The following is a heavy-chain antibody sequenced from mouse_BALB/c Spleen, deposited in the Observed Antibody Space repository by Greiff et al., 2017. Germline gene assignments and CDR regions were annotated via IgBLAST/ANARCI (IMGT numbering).Heavy chain of an antibody. V-gene: IGHV1S56*01. CDR1: GYTFTSYY. J-gene: IGHJ3*01. D-gene: IGHD2-14*01. CDR2: IYPGNVNT. CDR3: ANYYSHDGGFAY. Sequence: QVQLQQSGPELVKPGASVRISCKASGYTFTSYYIHWVKQRPGQGLEWIGWIYPGNVNTKYNEKFKGKATLTADKSSSTAYMQLSSLTSEDSAVYFCANYYSHDGGFAYWGQGTLVTVSA.